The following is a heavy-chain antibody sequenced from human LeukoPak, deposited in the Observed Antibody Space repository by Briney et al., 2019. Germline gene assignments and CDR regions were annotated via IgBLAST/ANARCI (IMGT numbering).Heavy chain of an antibody. CDR2: IYYSGST. D-gene: IGHD5-24*01. V-gene: IGHV4-39*07. CDR1: GASISSSSSY. CDR3: ARVNYAADWFDP. Sequence: SESLSLTCTVSGASISSSSSYWGWLPQPPGKGLERIVSIYYSGSTYYNPSLKSRVTISVDTSKNQFSLELSAVTAADTAVYYCARVNYAADWFDPWGQGTLVTVSS. J-gene: IGHJ5*02.